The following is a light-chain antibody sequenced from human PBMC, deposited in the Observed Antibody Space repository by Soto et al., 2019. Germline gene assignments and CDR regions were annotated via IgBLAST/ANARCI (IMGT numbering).Light chain of an antibody. CDR2: DVS. Sequence: QSALTRPASVSGSPGQSITISCTGTNSDIGGYNYVSWYQQHPGKAPKLMIYDVSNRPSGVSDRFSGSKSGNTASLTISGLQAEDEADYYCSSYTSRSTLGVFGGGTKLTVL. CDR3: SSYTSRSTLGV. CDR1: NSDIGGYNY. V-gene: IGLV2-14*03. J-gene: IGLJ2*01.